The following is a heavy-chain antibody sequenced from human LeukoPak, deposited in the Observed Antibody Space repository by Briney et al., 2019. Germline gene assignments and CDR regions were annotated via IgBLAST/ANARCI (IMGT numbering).Heavy chain of an antibody. CDR2: INYSGNT. V-gene: IGHV4-59*01. CDR3: ARDTMVNYGLDI. J-gene: IGHJ3*02. CDR1: GASISSSC. Sequence: SETLSLTCTVSGASISSSCWSWIRQPPGKGLEWIGYINYSGNTNHNPSLKSRVTMSVNTSKNQFSLKLSSVTAADTAVYYCARDTMVNYGLDIWGQGTMVTVSS. D-gene: IGHD3-10*01.